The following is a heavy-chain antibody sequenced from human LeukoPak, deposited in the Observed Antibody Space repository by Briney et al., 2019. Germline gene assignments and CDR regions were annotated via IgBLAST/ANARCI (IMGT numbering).Heavy chain of an antibody. CDR1: GFTFSSYG. V-gene: IGHV3-30*18. CDR2: ISYFGSNK. CDR3: AKDLKIVGVTTWEVDY. J-gene: IGHJ4*02. D-gene: IGHD1-26*01. Sequence: GRSLRLSCAAPGFTFSSYGMHWVRQAPGKGLEWVAVISYFGSNKYYADSVKGRFTISRDNSKNTLYLQMNSLRAEDTAVYYCAKDLKIVGVTTWEVDYWGQGTLVTVSS.